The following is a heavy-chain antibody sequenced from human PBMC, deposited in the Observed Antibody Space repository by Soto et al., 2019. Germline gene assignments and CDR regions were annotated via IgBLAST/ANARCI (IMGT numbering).Heavy chain of an antibody. CDR2: IYYSGST. CDR3: ASLQVEMATTGVDY. J-gene: IGHJ4*02. Sequence: QLQLQESGPGLVKPSETLSLTCTVSGGSISSSSYYWGWIRQPPGKGLEWIGSIYYSGSTYYNPAPKNRVTXXVXTXXNQFSLKLSAVTAADTAVYYCASLQVEMATTGVDYWGQGTLVTVSS. D-gene: IGHD1-1*01. V-gene: IGHV4-39*01. CDR1: GGSISSSSYY.